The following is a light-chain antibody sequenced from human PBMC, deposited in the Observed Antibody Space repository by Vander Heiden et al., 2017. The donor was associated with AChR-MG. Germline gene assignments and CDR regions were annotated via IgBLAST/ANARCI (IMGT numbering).Light chain of an antibody. CDR2: EAS. CDR3: QQHDLWPPNS. CDR1: QSVSTS. J-gene: IGKJ3*01. V-gene: IGKV3-11*01. Sequence: EIVLTQSPDTLSLSPGETATLSCRASQSVSTSLAWYQQKPGQPPRLLISEASNRAAGIPARFSGSGSGTDFTLSITSLEPEDFAVYYCQQHDLWPPNSFGHGTKVTIK.